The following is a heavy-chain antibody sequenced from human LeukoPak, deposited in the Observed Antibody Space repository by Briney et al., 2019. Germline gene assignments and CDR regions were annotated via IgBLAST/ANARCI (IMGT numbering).Heavy chain of an antibody. J-gene: IGHJ4*02. D-gene: IGHD2-2*01. CDR2: NGSGST. Sequence: NGSGSTNSNSSLRSRVAISLDTSKNQFSLRLTSVTAADTAVYYCARGQYCSTTTCYSARRYFDFWGQGTLVTVSS. V-gene: IGHV4-34*01. CDR3: ARGQYCSTTTCYSARRYFDF.